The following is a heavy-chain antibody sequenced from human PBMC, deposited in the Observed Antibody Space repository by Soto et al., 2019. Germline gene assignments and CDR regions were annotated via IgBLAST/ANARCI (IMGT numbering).Heavy chain of an antibody. D-gene: IGHD4-17*01. CDR3: AAFATTGDAFDI. J-gene: IGHJ3*02. Sequence: QMQLVQSGPEVKKPGTSVKVSCKASGFTFRRSAVQWVRQARGQRLEWIGWIVVGSGNTNYAQKFQERVTITRDMSTTTAYMELSSLRSVDTAVYYCAAFATTGDAFDIWGQGTMVTVSS. CDR1: GFTFRRSA. CDR2: IVVGSGNT. V-gene: IGHV1-58*01.